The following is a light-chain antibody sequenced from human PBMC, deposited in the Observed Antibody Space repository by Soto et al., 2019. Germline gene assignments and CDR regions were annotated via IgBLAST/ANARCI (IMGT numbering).Light chain of an antibody. V-gene: IGKV2-28*01. CDR2: LVS. Sequence: EIVMTQSPLSLPVTPGEPASISCRSSQSLLHSSGYNYLYWYLQKPGQSPQLLIYLVSTRDSGVLERFSGSGSGIDFTLKLSRVEAEDVGVYYCMQDLQTPYTFGQGTKLEIK. CDR3: MQDLQTPYT. CDR1: QSLLHSSGYNY. J-gene: IGKJ2*01.